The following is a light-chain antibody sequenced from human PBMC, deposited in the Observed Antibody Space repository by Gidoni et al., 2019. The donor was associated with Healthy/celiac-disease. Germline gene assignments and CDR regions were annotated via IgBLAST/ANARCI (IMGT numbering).Light chain of an antibody. CDR3: CSYAGSSWRV. CDR2: EGS. CDR1: SSDVGSYNL. Sequence: QSALTQPASVSGSPGQSITISCTGTSSDVGSYNLVSWYQQHPGKAPKLMIYEGSKRPSGVSNRFSGSKSGNTASLTISGLQAEDEADYYCCSYAGSSWRVFGGGTKLTVL. V-gene: IGLV2-23*01. J-gene: IGLJ2*01.